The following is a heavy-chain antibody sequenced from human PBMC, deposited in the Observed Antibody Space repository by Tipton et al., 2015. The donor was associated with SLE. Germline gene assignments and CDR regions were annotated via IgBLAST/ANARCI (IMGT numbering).Heavy chain of an antibody. V-gene: IGHV4-4*08. D-gene: IGHD6-19*01. CDR3: ARERAVAGDYSYMDV. Sequence: TLSLTCSVSGGSINVYYWSWVRQPPGKGLEWIGYVSYSGSTFYNPSLKSRVTISIDTSKKQFSLNLSSVTAADTAVYYCARERAVAGDYSYMDVWGKGTTVTVSS. CDR1: GGSINVYY. J-gene: IGHJ6*03. CDR2: VSYSGST.